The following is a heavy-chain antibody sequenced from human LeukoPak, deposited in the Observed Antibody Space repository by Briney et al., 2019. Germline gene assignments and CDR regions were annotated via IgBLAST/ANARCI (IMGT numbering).Heavy chain of an antibody. CDR2: VNNDGSST. V-gene: IGHV3-74*03. CDR1: GFIFSNYW. D-gene: IGHD5/OR15-5a*01. Sequence: GGSLRLSCAASGFIFSNYWMHWVRQAPWKGLVWVSRVNNDGSSTTYADSVKGRFTISRDNAKNTLYLQMNSLRAEDTAVYYCAKGGLRVTDYWGQGTLVTVSS. J-gene: IGHJ4*02. CDR3: AKGGLRVTDY.